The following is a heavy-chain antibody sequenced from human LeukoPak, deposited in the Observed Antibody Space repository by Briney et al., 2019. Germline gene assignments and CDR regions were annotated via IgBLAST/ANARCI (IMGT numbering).Heavy chain of an antibody. CDR3: AKGIAVAPLYYYYGMDV. CDR1: GFTFSSYA. Sequence: GGSLRLSCAASGFTFSSYAMSWVRQAPGKGLEWVAVILYDGSNKYYADSVKGRFTISRDNSKNTLYLQMNSLRAEDTAVYYCAKGIAVAPLYYYYGMDVWGQGATVTVSS. CDR2: ILYDGSNK. V-gene: IGHV3-30*18. J-gene: IGHJ6*02. D-gene: IGHD6-19*01.